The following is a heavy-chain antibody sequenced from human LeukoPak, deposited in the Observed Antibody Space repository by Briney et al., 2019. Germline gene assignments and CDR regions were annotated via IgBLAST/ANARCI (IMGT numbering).Heavy chain of an antibody. CDR3: ARGLLTTAIVWFDP. CDR2: ISAYNGNT. V-gene: IGHV1-18*01. J-gene: IGHJ5*02. D-gene: IGHD4/OR15-4a*01. Sequence: ASVKVSCKASGYTFTSYGISWVRQAPGQGLEWMGRISAYNGNTNYAQKLQGRVTMTTDTSTSTAYTELRSLRSDDTAVYYCARGLLTTAIVWFDPWGQGTLVTVSS. CDR1: GYTFTSYG.